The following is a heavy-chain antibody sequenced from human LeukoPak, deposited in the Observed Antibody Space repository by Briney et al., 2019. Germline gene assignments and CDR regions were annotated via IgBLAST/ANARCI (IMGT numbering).Heavy chain of an antibody. CDR2: ISPKSHYI. J-gene: IGHJ4*02. V-gene: IGHV3-21*01. CDR1: GFIFSSHA. CDR3: ARDRVTYCDADCQYYLDY. Sequence: GGSLRLSCAASGFIFSSHAMNWVRQAPGKGLEWVASISPKSHYIYYAASLKGRFTISRAAASKSLYLHMNSLRADDTADYYCARDRVTYCDADCQYYLDYWGQGALVIVSS. D-gene: IGHD2-21*02.